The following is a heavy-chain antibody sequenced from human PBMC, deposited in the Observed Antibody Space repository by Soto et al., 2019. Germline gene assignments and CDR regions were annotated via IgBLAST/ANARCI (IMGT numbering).Heavy chain of an antibody. CDR2: ISGSGGST. V-gene: IGHV3-23*01. J-gene: IGHJ4*02. Sequence: RGSLRLSCAASGFTFSSYAMSWVRQAPGKGLEWVSAISGSGGSTYYADSVKGRFTISRDNSKNTLYLQMNSLRAEDTAVYYCAKWDGADCSSTSCYLNYFDYWGQGTLVTVSS. CDR1: GFTFSSYA. D-gene: IGHD2-2*01. CDR3: AKWDGADCSSTSCYLNYFDY.